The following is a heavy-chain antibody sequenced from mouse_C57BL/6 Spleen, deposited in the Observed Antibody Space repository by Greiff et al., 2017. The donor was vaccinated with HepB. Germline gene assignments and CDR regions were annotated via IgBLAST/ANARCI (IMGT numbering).Heavy chain of an antibody. CDR3: ARNSWYFDV. J-gene: IGHJ1*03. V-gene: IGHV1-82*01. CDR2: IYPGDGDT. CDR1: GYAFSSSW. Sequence: QVQLQQSGPELVKPGASVKISCKASGYAFSSSWMNWVKQRPGKGLEWIGRIYPGDGDTNYNGKFKGKATLTADKSSSTAYMQLSSLTSEDSAVYFCARNSWYFDVWGTGTTVTVSS.